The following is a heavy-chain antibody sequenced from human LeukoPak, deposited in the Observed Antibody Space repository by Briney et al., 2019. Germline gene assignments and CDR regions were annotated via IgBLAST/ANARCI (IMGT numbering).Heavy chain of an antibody. CDR3: ARDRIPRSPYYYDSSGYYRDAFGI. CDR2: IYHSGST. CDR1: GGSISSGGYY. V-gene: IGHV4-30-2*01. D-gene: IGHD3-22*01. Sequence: SETLSLTCTVSGGSISSGGYYWSWIRQPPGKGLEWIGYIYHSGSTYYNPSLKSRVTISVDRSKNQFSLKLSSVTAADTAVYYCARDRIPRSPYYYDSSGYYRDAFGIWGQGTMVTVSS. J-gene: IGHJ3*02.